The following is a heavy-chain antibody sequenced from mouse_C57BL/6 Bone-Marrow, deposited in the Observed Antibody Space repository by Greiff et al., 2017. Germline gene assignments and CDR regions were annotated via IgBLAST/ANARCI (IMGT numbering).Heavy chain of an antibody. Sequence: QVQLQQPGAELVRPGSSVKLSCKASGYTFTSYWMHWVKQRPIQGLEWIGNIDPSDSETHYNQKFKDKATLTVDKSSSTAYMQLSSLTSEDSAVYYCARRGIYYGFAYWGKGTLVTVSA. J-gene: IGHJ3*01. V-gene: IGHV1-52*01. D-gene: IGHD2-1*01. CDR1: GYTFTSYW. CDR3: ARRGIYYGFAY. CDR2: IDPSDSET.